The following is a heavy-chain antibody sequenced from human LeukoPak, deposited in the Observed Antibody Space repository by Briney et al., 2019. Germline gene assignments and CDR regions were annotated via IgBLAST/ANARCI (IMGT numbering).Heavy chain of an antibody. D-gene: IGHD3-10*01. CDR3: AARKVRGVWFYLDY. V-gene: IGHV3-23*01. Sequence: GGSLRLSCVGSGFTFRSHAMSWVRQAPEKGLEFVSGIYENGGTTYYADSVKGRFSISRDNSKNTLYLQMNSLRVEDTAVYFCAARKVRGVWFYLDYWGQGTLVTVSS. CDR1: GFTFRSHA. J-gene: IGHJ4*02. CDR2: IYENGGTT.